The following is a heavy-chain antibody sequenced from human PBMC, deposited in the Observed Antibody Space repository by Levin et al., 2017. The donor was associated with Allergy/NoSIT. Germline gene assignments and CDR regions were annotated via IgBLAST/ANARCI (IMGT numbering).Heavy chain of an antibody. J-gene: IGHJ4*02. Sequence: GGSLRLSCAASGFTFSSYSMNWVRQAPGKGLEWVSSISSSSSYIYYADSVKGRFTISRDNAKNSLYLQMNSLRAEDTAVYYCARDMISQYQLLYDRSSPSSDYWGQGTLVTVSS. CDR1: GFTFSSYS. CDR3: ARDMISQYQLLYDRSSPSSDY. D-gene: IGHD2-2*02. V-gene: IGHV3-21*01. CDR2: ISSSSSYI.